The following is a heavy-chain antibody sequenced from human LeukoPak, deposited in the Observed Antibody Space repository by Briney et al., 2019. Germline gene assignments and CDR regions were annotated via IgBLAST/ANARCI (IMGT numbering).Heavy chain of an antibody. CDR1: GRSLSRYY. V-gene: IGHV4-59*01. CDR3: ARDGGQQLGYFQQ. CDR2: IYYSGST. J-gene: IGHJ1*01. D-gene: IGHD6-13*01. Sequence: PQTLSLTCTVAGRSLSRYYWSWIRQPPGKGLEWIGYIYYSGSTNYNPSLKSRVTISVDASKNQFSLKLSSVTAADTAVYYCARDGGQQLGYFQQWGQGTLVTVSS.